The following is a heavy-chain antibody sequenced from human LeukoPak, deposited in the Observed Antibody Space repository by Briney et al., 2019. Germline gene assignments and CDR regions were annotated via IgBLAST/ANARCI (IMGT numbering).Heavy chain of an antibody. J-gene: IGHJ6*02. CDR1: GGSISSYY. D-gene: IGHD3-3*01. Sequence: SETLSLTCTVSGGSISSYYWSWIRQPPGKGLEWIGYIYYSGSTNYNPSLKSRVTISVDTSKNQSSLKLSSVTAADTAVYYCARGTHVLRFLEWSPQAYGMDVWGQGTTVTVSS. V-gene: IGHV4-59*01. CDR2: IYYSGST. CDR3: ARGTHVLRFLEWSPQAYGMDV.